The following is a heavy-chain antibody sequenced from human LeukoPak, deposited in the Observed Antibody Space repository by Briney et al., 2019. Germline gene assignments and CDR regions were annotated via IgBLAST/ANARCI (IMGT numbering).Heavy chain of an antibody. J-gene: IGHJ6*03. D-gene: IGHD2-2*01. CDR3: ASLGDCSSTSCYTYYYYYYMDV. CDR2: ISSSSSYI. CDR1: GFTFSSYS. V-gene: IGHV3-21*01. Sequence: PGGSLRLFCAASGFTFSSYSMNWVRQAPGKGLEWVSSISSSSSYIYYADSVKGRFTISRDNAKNSLYLQMNSLRAEDTAVYYCASLGDCSSTSCYTYYYYYYMDVWGKGTTVTVSS.